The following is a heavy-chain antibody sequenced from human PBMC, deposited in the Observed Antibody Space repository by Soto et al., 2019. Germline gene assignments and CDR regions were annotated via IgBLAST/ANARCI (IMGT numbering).Heavy chain of an antibody. CDR3: AREVAADGTFREDVFDI. V-gene: IGHV1-69*12. J-gene: IGHJ3*02. D-gene: IGHD6-13*01. CDR2: IIPIFSTT. CDR1: GSTLSNHA. Sequence: QVHLVQSGAEVKKPGSSVKVSCKASGSTLSNHAINWVRQAPGQRLEWMGRIIPIFSTTNYAQKFQGRVTFTADESTITADMELSSLKHDDTAVYYCAREVAADGTFREDVFDIWGQGTLVTVSS.